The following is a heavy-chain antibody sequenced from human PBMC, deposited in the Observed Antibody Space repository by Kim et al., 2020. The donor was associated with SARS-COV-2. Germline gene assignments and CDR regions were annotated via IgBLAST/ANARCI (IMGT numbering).Heavy chain of an antibody. Sequence: GGSLRLSCAASGFTFDDYAMHWVRQAPGKGLEWVSGISWNSGSIGYADSVKGRFTISRDNAKNSLYLQMNSLRAEDTALYYCAKDLHELYYPAGSFDYWGQGTLVTVSS. D-gene: IGHD3-10*01. CDR2: ISWNSGSI. CDR1: GFTFDDYA. J-gene: IGHJ4*02. V-gene: IGHV3-9*01. CDR3: AKDLHELYYPAGSFDY.